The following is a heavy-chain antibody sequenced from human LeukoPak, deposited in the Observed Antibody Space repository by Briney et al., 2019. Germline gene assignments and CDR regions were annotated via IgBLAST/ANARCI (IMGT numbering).Heavy chain of an antibody. CDR1: GYTFTTYY. J-gene: IGHJ5*02. Sequence: GASVKVSCKASGYTFTTYYIHWVRQAPGQGLEWMGGIIPIFGTANYAQKFQGRVTITADESTSTAYMELSSLRSEDTAVYYCARVGPLNEDLGWFDPWGQGTLVTVSS. CDR2: IIPIFGTA. V-gene: IGHV1-69*13. CDR3: ARVGPLNEDLGWFDP. D-gene: IGHD2-8*01.